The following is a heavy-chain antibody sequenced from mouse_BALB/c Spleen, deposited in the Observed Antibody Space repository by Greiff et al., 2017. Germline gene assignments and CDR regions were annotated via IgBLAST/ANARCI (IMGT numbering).Heavy chain of an antibody. V-gene: IGHV5-12-2*01. CDR3: ARQVDGSWYFDV. D-gene: IGHD2-3*01. Sequence: EVKLLESGGGLVQPGGSLKLSCAASGFTFSSYTMSWVRQTPEKRLEWVAYISNGGGSTYYPDTVKGRFTISRDNAKNTLYLQMSSLKSEDTAMYYCARQVDGSWYFDVWGAGTTVTVSS. CDR1: GFTFSSYT. CDR2: ISNGGGST. J-gene: IGHJ1*01.